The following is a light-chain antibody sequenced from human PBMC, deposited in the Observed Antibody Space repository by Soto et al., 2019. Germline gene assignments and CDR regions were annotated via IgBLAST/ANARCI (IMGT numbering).Light chain of an antibody. J-gene: IGKJ1*01. Sequence: EIVMTQSPATLSVSPGERVTLSCRASQSVKNNMAWYQQKPGQVPRVLIYGASTRATGIPARFSGSGSGTEFTLTITNRQPEDFAVYHCQQYDNWPPWTFGQGTKVEIK. V-gene: IGKV3-15*01. CDR2: GAS. CDR1: QSVKNN. CDR3: QQYDNWPPWT.